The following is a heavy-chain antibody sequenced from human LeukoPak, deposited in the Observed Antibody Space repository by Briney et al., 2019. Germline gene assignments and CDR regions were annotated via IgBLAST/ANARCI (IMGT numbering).Heavy chain of an antibody. D-gene: IGHD2-2*01. J-gene: IGHJ6*03. CDR2: IIPIFGTA. Sequence: SVKVSCKASGYTFSSYAISWVRQTPGQGLEWMGGIIPIFGTANYAQKFQGRVTITADESTSTAYMELSSLRSDDTAVYYCALVDTEDIVVVPAAMGGLGYYYYMDVWGKGTTVTVSS. CDR1: GYTFSSYA. CDR3: ALVDTEDIVVVPAAMGGLGYYYYMDV. V-gene: IGHV1-69*13.